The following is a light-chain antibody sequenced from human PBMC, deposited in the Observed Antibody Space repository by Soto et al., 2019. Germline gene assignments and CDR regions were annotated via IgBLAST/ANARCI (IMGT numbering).Light chain of an antibody. CDR2: DAS. Sequence: IVLTQSPATLSLYPGERATLSCRASQSVSSYLAWYQQKPGQAPRLLIFDASNRATGIPARISGSGSGTEFTLTISTLQSEDFAVYYCQQYNNWLGTFGQRTKVDIK. CDR1: QSVSSY. CDR3: QQYNNWLGT. V-gene: IGKV3-11*01. J-gene: IGKJ1*01.